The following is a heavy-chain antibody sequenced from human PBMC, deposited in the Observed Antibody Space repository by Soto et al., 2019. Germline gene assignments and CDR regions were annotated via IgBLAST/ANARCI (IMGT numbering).Heavy chain of an antibody. Sequence: GGSLRLSCAASGFTFSNYNMNWVRQAPGKGLEWVSNIRGASGAINYADSVKGRFTISRDNANNFVYLQMNSLRSEDTAVYYCARDCSGDGCYYYFDPWGQGTLVTVSS. J-gene: IGHJ5*02. V-gene: IGHV3-48*01. CDR2: IRGASGAI. CDR1: GFTFSNYN. CDR3: ARDCSGDGCYYYFDP. D-gene: IGHD2-15*01.